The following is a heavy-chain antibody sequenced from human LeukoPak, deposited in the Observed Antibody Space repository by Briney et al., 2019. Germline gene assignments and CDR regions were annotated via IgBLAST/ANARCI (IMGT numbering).Heavy chain of an antibody. Sequence: SETLSLTCTVSGVSISGYYWTWIRQPPGKGLEWIAYIYHSGSSRTTNYNPSLKSRVTISLDTSKNQVSLKLSSVTAADTAVYYCARREGSGGWYNYWGQGTLVTVSS. D-gene: IGHD6-19*01. CDR1: GVSISGYY. V-gene: IGHV4-59*08. CDR3: ARREGSGGWYNY. CDR2: IYHSGSSRTT. J-gene: IGHJ4*02.